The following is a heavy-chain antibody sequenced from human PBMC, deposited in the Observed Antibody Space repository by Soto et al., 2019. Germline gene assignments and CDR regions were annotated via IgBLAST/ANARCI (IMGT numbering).Heavy chain of an antibody. CDR3: AREIERLLGY. CDR2: ISSSSTSI. V-gene: IGHV3-21*01. Sequence: GGSLRLSCAASGFTFRSYSMNWVRQAPGKGLEWVSSISSSSTSIYYADSVKGRFTISRDNSKNTLYLQMNSLRAEDTAVYYCAREIERLLGYWGQGTLVTVSS. J-gene: IGHJ4*02. D-gene: IGHD3-3*01. CDR1: GFTFRSYS.